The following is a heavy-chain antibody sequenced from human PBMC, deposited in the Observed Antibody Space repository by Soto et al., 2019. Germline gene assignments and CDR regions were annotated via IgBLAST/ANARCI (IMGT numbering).Heavy chain of an antibody. CDR2: ISYDGSNK. CDR3: AKPRSPYSSSWYPRTDY. V-gene: IGHV3-30*18. J-gene: IGHJ4*02. CDR1: GFTFSSYG. D-gene: IGHD6-13*01. Sequence: SGGSLRLSCAASGFTFSSYGMHWVRQAPGKGLEWVAVISYDGSNKYYADSVKGRFTISRDNSKNTLYLQMNSLRAEDTAVYYCAKPRSPYSSSWYPRTDYWGQGTLVTVSS.